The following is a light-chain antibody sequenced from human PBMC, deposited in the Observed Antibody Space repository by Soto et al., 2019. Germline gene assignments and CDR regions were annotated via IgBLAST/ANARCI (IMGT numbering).Light chain of an antibody. V-gene: IGLV1-40*01. CDR2: DNT. J-gene: IGLJ1*01. CDR1: SSNIGANYD. Sequence: QSVLTQPPSVSGAPGQRVTISCTGSSSNIGANYDVQWYQQLPGTAPKLLMYDNTNRPSGVPDRFSGSKSGTSASLAITGLQAEDEADYYCQSYDRSLSYVFGTGTKLTVL. CDR3: QSYDRSLSYV.